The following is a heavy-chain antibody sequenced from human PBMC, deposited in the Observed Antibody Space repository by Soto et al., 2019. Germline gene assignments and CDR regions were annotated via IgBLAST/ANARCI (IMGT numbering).Heavy chain of an antibody. CDR2: MNPNSGNT. Sequence: QVQLVQSGTEVKKPGASVKVSCKASGYTFTSYDINWVRQATGQGLEWMGWMNPNSGNTGYAQKFQGRVTMTRNTSISTAYMELSSLRSEVTAVYYCARAKYGGNSDWFDPWGQGTLVTVSS. J-gene: IGHJ5*02. V-gene: IGHV1-8*01. CDR1: GYTFTSYD. CDR3: ARAKYGGNSDWFDP. D-gene: IGHD2-21*02.